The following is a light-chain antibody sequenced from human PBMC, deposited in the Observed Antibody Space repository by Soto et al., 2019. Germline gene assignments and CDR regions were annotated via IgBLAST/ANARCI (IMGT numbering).Light chain of an antibody. J-gene: IGKJ2*01. CDR2: GAS. CDR1: QGIGGS. V-gene: IGKV3-11*01. CDR3: HQRRSWTYN. Sequence: DIVLTQSPDTLSLSPGERATLSCRASQGIGGSLAWYQHKPGQAPRLVIYGASNRAAGIPARFSGSGSGTGFTLTISSLEPEDIAIYFCHQRRSWTYNFGKGTLLEIK.